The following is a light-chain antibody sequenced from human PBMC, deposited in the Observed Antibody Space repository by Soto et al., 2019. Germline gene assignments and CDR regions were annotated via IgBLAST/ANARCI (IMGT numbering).Light chain of an antibody. CDR2: AAS. V-gene: IGKV1-39*01. CDR3: QQSYSTPIT. J-gene: IGKJ5*01. CDR1: QSISSY. Sequence: VQMTQSPSSLSASVGDRVTITCRASQSISSYLNWYQQKPGKAPKLLIYAASSLQRGVPSRFSGSGSWTDFTLTISSLQPEDFATYYCQQSYSTPITFGQGTRLEIK.